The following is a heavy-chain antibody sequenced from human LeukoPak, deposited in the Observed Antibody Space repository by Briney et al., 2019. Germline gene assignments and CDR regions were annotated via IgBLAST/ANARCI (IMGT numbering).Heavy chain of an antibody. CDR2: IKQDGSEK. Sequence: PGGSLRLSCAASGFTFSSYWMSWVRQAPGKGLEWVANIKQDGSEKYYVDSVKGRFTISRDNAKNSLYLQMNSLRAEDTAVYYCARQYYYDGSGYYGILDDAFDIWGQGTMVTVSS. CDR3: ARQYYYDGSGYYGILDDAFDI. V-gene: IGHV3-7*01. CDR1: GFTFSSYW. J-gene: IGHJ3*02. D-gene: IGHD3-22*01.